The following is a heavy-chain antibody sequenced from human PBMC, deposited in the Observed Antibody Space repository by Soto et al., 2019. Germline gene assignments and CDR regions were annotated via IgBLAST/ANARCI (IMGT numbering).Heavy chain of an antibody. Sequence: SETLSLTCTVSGGSISSYYWSWVRQPPGKGLEWIGEIYHTGSTNYNPSLKSRVTISVDKSKNQFSLKLSSVTAADTAVYYCARQLVPPEYYYGMDVWGQGTTVTV. V-gene: IGHV4-4*02. D-gene: IGHD6-13*01. CDR3: ARQLVPPEYYYGMDV. J-gene: IGHJ6*02. CDR2: IYHTGST. CDR1: GGSISSYY.